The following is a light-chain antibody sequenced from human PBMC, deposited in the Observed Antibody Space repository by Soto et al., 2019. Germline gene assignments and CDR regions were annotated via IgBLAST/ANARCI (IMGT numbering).Light chain of an antibody. Sequence: DIQLTQSPSFLSASVGDRLTITCRASQDISDYLAWYQQRPGKATKLLIYAASTLQSGVPSRFSGSGSGTECTLTITSLQPEDFATYSCQQLNSYTLTFGGGTKVDLK. J-gene: IGKJ4*01. V-gene: IGKV1-9*01. CDR2: AAS. CDR1: QDISDY. CDR3: QQLNSYTLT.